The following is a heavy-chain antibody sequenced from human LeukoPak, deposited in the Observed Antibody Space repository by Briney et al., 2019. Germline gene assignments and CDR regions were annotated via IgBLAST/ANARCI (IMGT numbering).Heavy chain of an antibody. D-gene: IGHD2-21*02. J-gene: IGHJ4*02. CDR1: GGSLNSGAYY. V-gene: IGHV4-31*03. CDR3: ARMPRGIEVVTPYYFDN. CDR2: ISYSGST. Sequence: SETLSLTCSVFGGSLNSGAYYWRWIRQHPGKGLEWIGYISYSGSTYYSPSLKSRVSISADTSKNQFSLNVRSVTAADTAMYYCARMPRGIEVVTPYYFDNWGQGALVTVSS.